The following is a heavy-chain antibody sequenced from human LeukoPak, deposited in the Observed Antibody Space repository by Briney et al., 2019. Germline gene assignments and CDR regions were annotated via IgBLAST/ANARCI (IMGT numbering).Heavy chain of an antibody. CDR3: ARLRATLTVVVTLFDS. CDR1: GGSISSGPYY. J-gene: IGHJ4*02. D-gene: IGHD3-22*01. CDR2: MYYSGDT. V-gene: IGHV4-39*01. Sequence: PSETLSLTCAVSGGSISSGPYYWGWIRQPPGKGPEWIGSMYYSGDTYYKPSLQSRVTISGDPSKNQFSLKLSSVTAADTAVYYCARLRATLTVVVTLFDSWGQGTLVTVSS.